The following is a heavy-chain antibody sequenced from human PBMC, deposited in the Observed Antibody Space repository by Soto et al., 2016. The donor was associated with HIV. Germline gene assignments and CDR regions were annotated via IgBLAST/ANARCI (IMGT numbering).Heavy chain of an antibody. V-gene: IGHV4-31*03. CDR1: GGSISSGGYY. J-gene: IGHJ4*02. D-gene: IGHD2-2*01. CDR3: ARDLLHRGIVPAAX. Sequence: QVQLQESGPGLVKPSQTLSLTCTVSGGSISSGGYYWSWIRQHPGKGLEWIGYIYYSGSTYYNPSLKSRVTISVDTSKNQFXLKLSSVTAADTAVYYCARDLLHRGIVPAAXWGQGTLGPPSP. CDR2: IYYSGST.